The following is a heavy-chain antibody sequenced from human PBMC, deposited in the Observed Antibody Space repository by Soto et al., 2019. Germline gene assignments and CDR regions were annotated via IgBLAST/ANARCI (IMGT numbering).Heavy chain of an antibody. J-gene: IGHJ4*02. CDR2: IIPMFGTA. Sequence: QVQLVQSGAEVRKPGSSVKVSCKASGGTFSRHAISWVRQAPGQGLEWMGGIIPMFGTANHAQKFQGRVTIIADESTSTAYMELSSLRSEDTAIYYCARGWGIDITDYYYAYWGQGTLVIVSS. CDR1: GGTFSRHA. CDR3: ARGWGIDITDYYYAY. D-gene: IGHD3-22*01. V-gene: IGHV1-69*01.